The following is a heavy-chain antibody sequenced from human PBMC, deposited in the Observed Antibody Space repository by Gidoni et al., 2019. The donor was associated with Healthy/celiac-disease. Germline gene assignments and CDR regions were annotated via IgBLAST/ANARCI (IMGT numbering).Heavy chain of an antibody. CDR3: ARDHFAGASFDY. Sequence: QVQLVESGGCVVQPGRSLRLHCAASGVTFSSYGMHWVRQAPGKGLEWVAVIWYDGSNKYYADSVKGRFTISRDNSKNTLYLQMNSLRAEDTAVYYCARDHFAGASFDYWGQGTLVTVSS. CDR2: IWYDGSNK. D-gene: IGHD1-26*01. V-gene: IGHV3-33*01. CDR1: GVTFSSYG. J-gene: IGHJ4*02.